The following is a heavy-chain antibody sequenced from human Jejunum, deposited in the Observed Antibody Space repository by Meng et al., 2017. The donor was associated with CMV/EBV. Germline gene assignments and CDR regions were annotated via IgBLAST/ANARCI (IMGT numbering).Heavy chain of an antibody. CDR2: IYNSGSA. Sequence: ITSGDHYWSWIRRPPGRGLEWIEYIYNSGSAYYNPSLESRITISLDTSKNQFSLNLSSVTAADTAVYHCARGTRTSTIYYYYYGMDVWGQGTTVTAS. V-gene: IGHV4-30-4*01. CDR1: ITSGDHY. D-gene: IGHD1-1*01. CDR3: ARGTRTSTIYYYYYGMDV. J-gene: IGHJ6*02.